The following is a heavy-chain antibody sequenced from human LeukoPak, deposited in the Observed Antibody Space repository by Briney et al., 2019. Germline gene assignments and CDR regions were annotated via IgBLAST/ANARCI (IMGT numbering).Heavy chain of an antibody. CDR3: ARGLLRYFDWSDAFDI. CDR1: GYTFTSYD. J-gene: IGHJ3*02. V-gene: IGHV1-8*01. CDR2: MNPNSGNT. D-gene: IGHD3-9*01. Sequence: GASVKVSCKASGYTFTSYDINWVRQATGQGLEWMGWMNPNSGNTGYAQKFQGRVTMTRNTSISTAYMGLSSLRSEDTAVYYCARGLLRYFDWSDAFDIWGQGTMVTVSS.